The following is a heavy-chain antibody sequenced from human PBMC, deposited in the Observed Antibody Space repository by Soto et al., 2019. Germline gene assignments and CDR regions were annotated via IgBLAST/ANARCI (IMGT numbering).Heavy chain of an antibody. CDR3: ARADIVVVPAAISNRWFDP. V-gene: IGHV4-34*01. CDR1: GGSFSGYY. J-gene: IGHJ5*02. Sequence: PSETLSLTCAVYGGSFSGYYWSWIRQPPGKGLEWIGEINHSGSTNYNPSLKSRVTISVDTSKNQFSLKLSSVTAADTAVYYCARADIVVVPAAISNRWFDPWGQGTLVTVSS. CDR2: INHSGST. D-gene: IGHD2-2*01.